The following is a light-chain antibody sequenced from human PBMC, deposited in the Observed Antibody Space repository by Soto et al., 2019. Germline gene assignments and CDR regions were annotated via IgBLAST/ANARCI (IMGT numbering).Light chain of an antibody. V-gene: IGKV3-15*01. J-gene: IGKJ1*01. CDR3: QKHNNWPPWT. CDR2: GAS. CDR1: QSVNSN. Sequence: EIVMTQSPGTRSVSPGEGGTRSCSASQSVNSNLAWYQQKPGQAPRLLIFGASTRATGIPDRFSGSGSGTEFTLTISSLKSEDFAVYYCQKHNNWPPWTFGKGTKGDIK.